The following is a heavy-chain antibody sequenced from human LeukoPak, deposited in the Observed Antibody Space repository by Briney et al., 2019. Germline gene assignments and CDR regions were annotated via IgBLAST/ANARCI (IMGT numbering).Heavy chain of an antibody. Sequence: PGGSLRLSCAASGFTFSSYAMHWVRQAPGKGLEWVAVISYDGSNKYYADSVKGRFTISRDNSKNTLYLQMNSLRAEDTAVYYCAKAAMIVVVPDYYYYMDVWGKGTTVTVSS. CDR1: GFTFSSYA. J-gene: IGHJ6*03. CDR3: AKAAMIVVVPDYYYYMDV. D-gene: IGHD3-22*01. V-gene: IGHV3-30*18. CDR2: ISYDGSNK.